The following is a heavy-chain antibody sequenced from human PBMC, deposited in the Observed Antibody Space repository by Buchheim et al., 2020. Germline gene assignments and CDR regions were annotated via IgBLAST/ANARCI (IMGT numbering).Heavy chain of an antibody. D-gene: IGHD1-26*01. CDR1: GFTFSSYA. CDR2: ISYDGSNK. CDR3: ARGGGSYGVFGRAHYFDY. Sequence: QVQLVESGGGVVQPGRSLRLSCAASGFTFSSYAMHWVRQAPGKGLEWVAVISYDGSNKYYADSVKGRFTISRDNAKNSLYLQMNSLRAEDTAVYYCARGGGSYGVFGRAHYFDYWGQGTL. J-gene: IGHJ4*02. V-gene: IGHV3-30-3*01.